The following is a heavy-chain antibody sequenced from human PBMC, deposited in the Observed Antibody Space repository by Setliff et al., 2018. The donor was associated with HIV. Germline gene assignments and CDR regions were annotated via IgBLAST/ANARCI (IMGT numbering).Heavy chain of an antibody. CDR2: VYYTGTT. J-gene: IGHJ4*02. CDR3: ARGIRFGDLVPPYFDY. D-gene: IGHD3-10*01. Sequence: ETLSLTCVVSGGSIGSTMSFWGWIRQPPGKGLEWIGYVYYTGTTYSNPSLKSRVSMSVDTSRNQFSLRLNSVTAADTSLYFCARGIRFGDLVPPYFDYWGQGISVTVSS. V-gene: IGHV4-39*01. CDR1: GGSIGSTMSF.